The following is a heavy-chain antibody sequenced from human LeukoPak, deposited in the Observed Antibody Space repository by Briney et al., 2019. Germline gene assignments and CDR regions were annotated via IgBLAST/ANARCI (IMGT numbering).Heavy chain of an antibody. V-gene: IGHV3-23*01. CDR2: ISGSGGST. CDR1: GFTFSSYA. CDR3: AKGGYCSGGSCYAVGPTDLYFDY. Sequence: GGSLRLSCAASGFTFSSYAMSWVRQAPGKGLEWVSAISGSGGSTYYADSVKGRFTISRDNSKNTLYLQMNSLRAEDTAVYYCAKGGYCSGGSCYAVGPTDLYFDYWGQGTLVTVSS. J-gene: IGHJ4*02. D-gene: IGHD2-15*01.